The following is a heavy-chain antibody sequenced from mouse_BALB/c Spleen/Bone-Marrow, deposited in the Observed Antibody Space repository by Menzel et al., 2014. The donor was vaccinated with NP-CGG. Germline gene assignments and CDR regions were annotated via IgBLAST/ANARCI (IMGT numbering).Heavy chain of an antibody. CDR2: ISTYYGDA. D-gene: IGHD2-4*01. CDR3: ARVITTGYYGMDY. CDR1: GYTFTDYT. J-gene: IGHJ4*01. V-gene: IGHV1S137*01. Sequence: VKLMESGAELVRPGVSVKISCKGSGYTFTDYTTHWVKQSHAKSLEWIGVISTYYGDASYNQKFKGKATMTVDKSSSTAYMELARLTSEDSAIYYCARVITTGYYGMDYWGQGTSVTVSS.